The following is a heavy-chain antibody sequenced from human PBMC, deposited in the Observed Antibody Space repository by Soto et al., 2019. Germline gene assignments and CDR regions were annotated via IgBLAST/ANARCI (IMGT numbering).Heavy chain of an antibody. CDR1: GASMNSYH. J-gene: IGHJ5*02. CDR2: IHSSGST. Sequence: KASETLSFTCTVSGASMNSYHWSWIRQPAGKGLEWIGHIHSSGSTNYNPSLKSRVTMSVDTSKNQFSLRLMSLTAADTAVYYCARDQGVAAAGITWFDPWGQGSLVTVSS. D-gene: IGHD6-13*01. CDR3: ARDQGVAAAGITWFDP. V-gene: IGHV4-4*07.